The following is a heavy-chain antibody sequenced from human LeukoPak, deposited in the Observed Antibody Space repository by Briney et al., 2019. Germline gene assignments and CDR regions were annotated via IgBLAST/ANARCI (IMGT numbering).Heavy chain of an antibody. CDR3: AKDITMVRGVFAY. V-gene: IGHV3-23*01. CDR1: GFTFSSYA. J-gene: IGHJ4*02. CDR2: ISGSGGST. D-gene: IGHD3-10*01. Sequence: GGSLRLSXAASGFTFSSYAMSWVRQAPGKGLEWVSAISGSGGSTYYADSVKGRLTISRDNSKNTLYLQMNSLRAEDTAVYYCAKDITMVRGVFAYWGQGPLVTVSS.